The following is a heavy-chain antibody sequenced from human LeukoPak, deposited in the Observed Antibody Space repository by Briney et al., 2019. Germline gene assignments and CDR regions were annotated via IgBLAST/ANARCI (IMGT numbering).Heavy chain of an antibody. CDR3: AKDQQWNPEAFDY. CDR2: ISYDGSNK. Sequence: PGGSLRLSCAASGFTFSSYGMHWVRQAPGKGLEWVAVISYDGSNKYYADSVKGRFTISRDNSKNTLYLQMNSLRAEDTAVYYCAKDQQWNPEAFDYWGQGTLVTVSS. CDR1: GFTFSSYG. D-gene: IGHD1-1*01. J-gene: IGHJ4*02. V-gene: IGHV3-30*18.